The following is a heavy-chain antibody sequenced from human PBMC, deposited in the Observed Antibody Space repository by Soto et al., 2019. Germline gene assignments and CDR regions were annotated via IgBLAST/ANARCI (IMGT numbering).Heavy chain of an antibody. Sequence: SETLSLTCAVYGGSFSGYYWSWIRQPPGKGLEWIGEINHSGSTNYNPSLKSRVTISVDTSKNQFSLKLSSVIAADTAVYYCARGYYYGSGSDGAPYYYYGMDVWGQGTTVTVSS. D-gene: IGHD3-10*01. V-gene: IGHV4-34*01. CDR3: ARGYYYGSGSDGAPYYYYGMDV. CDR2: INHSGST. CDR1: GGSFSGYY. J-gene: IGHJ6*02.